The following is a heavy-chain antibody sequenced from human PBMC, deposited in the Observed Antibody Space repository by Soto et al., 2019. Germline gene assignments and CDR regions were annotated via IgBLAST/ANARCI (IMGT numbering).Heavy chain of an antibody. Sequence: GGSLRLSCAASGFTFSSYAMSWVRQAPGKGLEWVSAISGSGGSTYYADSVKGRFTISRDNSKNTLYLQMNSLRAEDTAVYYCAKDPFPSTVTTLDYFDYWGQGTLVPVSS. CDR2: ISGSGGST. D-gene: IGHD4-17*01. J-gene: IGHJ4*02. V-gene: IGHV3-23*01. CDR3: AKDPFPSTVTTLDYFDY. CDR1: GFTFSSYA.